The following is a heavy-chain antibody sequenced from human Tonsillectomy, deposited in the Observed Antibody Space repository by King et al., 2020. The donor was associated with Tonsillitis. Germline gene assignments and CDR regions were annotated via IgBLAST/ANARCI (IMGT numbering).Heavy chain of an antibody. D-gene: IGHD4-17*01. CDR1: GFSFSSYG. CDR2: IWYNGNIK. CDR3: ARDPHYGDYPDY. V-gene: IGHV3-33*08. Sequence: HVQLVESGGGVVQPGRSLRLSCAASGFSFSSYGMHWVRQAPGNGLERVAVIWYNGNIKYYADSVKGRFTISRDNSKNTLYLQMNSLRAEDTAVYYCARDPHYGDYPDYWGQGTLVTVSS. J-gene: IGHJ4*02.